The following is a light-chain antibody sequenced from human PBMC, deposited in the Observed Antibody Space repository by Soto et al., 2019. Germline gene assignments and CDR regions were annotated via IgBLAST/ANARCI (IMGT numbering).Light chain of an antibody. J-gene: IGLJ1*01. CDR1: TSNIGSHS. CDR3: ATWDDSLKGV. CDR2: TNN. V-gene: IGLV1-44*01. Sequence: QSVLAQPPSASGTPGQRVTIYCSGSTSNIGSHSVNWFQHLPGTAPKLLINTNNQRPSGVPDRFSGYKSGASASLVISGLQSEDEADYYCATWDDSLKGVFGTGTKLT.